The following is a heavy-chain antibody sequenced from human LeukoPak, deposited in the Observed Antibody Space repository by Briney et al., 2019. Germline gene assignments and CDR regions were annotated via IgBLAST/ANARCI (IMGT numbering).Heavy chain of an antibody. CDR1: GFTFSSYA. CDR3: ARDGVVVTASQGGYFDY. D-gene: IGHD2-21*02. J-gene: IGHJ4*02. CDR2: ISSSGSTI. Sequence: PGGSLRLSCAASGFTFSSYAMSWVRQAPGKGLEWVSYISSSGSTIYDADSVKGRFTISRDNAKNSLYLQMNSLRAEDTAVYYCARDGVVVTASQGGYFDYWGQGTLVTVSS. V-gene: IGHV3-48*03.